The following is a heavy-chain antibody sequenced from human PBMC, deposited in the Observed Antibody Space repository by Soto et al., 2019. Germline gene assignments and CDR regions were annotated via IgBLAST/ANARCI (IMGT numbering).Heavy chain of an antibody. CDR1: GYTFTSYG. J-gene: IGHJ6*02. CDR3: ARDRNSSSWTKNRNYYYYGMDV. V-gene: IGHV1-18*01. CDR2: ISAYNGNT. D-gene: IGHD6-13*01. Sequence: ASGKVSCKASGYTFTSYGISWVRHAPGQGLEWMGWISAYNGNTNYAQKLQGRVTMTTDTSTSTAYMELRSLRSDDTAVYYCARDRNSSSWTKNRNYYYYGMDVWG.